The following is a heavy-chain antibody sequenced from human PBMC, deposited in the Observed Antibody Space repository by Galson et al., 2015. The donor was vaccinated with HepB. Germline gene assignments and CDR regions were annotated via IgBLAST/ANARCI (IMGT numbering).Heavy chain of an antibody. J-gene: IGHJ6*03. CDR2: INPNSGGT. CDR3: AREGSEVSTVTAYYYYYYMDV. D-gene: IGHD4-17*01. CDR1: GYTFTGYY. Sequence: SVKVSCKASGYTFTGYYMHWVRQAPGQGLEWMGRINPNSGGTNYAQKFQGRVTMTRDTSISTAYMELSRLRSDDTAVYYCAREGSEVSTVTAYYYYYYMDVWGKGTTVTVSS. V-gene: IGHV1-2*06.